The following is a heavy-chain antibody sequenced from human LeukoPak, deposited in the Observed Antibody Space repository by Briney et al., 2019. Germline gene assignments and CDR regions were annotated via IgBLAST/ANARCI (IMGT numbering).Heavy chain of an antibody. CDR1: GFTFSRSW. D-gene: IGHD3-10*01. CDR2: IKEDGSEK. Sequence: GGSLRLSCAASGFTFSRSWMHWVRQAPGKGLEWVASIKEDGSEKYYVDSVKGRFTISRDNADNSLYLQMNSLRAEDTAVYYCARGRGGLLWFGEFNSWGQGTLVTVSS. CDR3: ARGRGGLLWFGEFNS. V-gene: IGHV3-7*01. J-gene: IGHJ4*02.